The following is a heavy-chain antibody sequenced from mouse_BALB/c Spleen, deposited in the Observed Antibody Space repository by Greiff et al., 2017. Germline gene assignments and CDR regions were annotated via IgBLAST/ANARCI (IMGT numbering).Heavy chain of an antibody. V-gene: IGHV10-1*02. CDR1: GFTFNTYA. Sequence: GGGLVQPKGSLKLSCAASGFTFNTYAMNWVRQAPGKGLEWVARIRSKSNNYATYYADSVKDRFTISRDDSQSMLYLQMNNLKTEDTAMYYCVRHEYFDVWGAGTTVTVSS. CDR3: VRHEYFDV. J-gene: IGHJ1*01. CDR2: IRSKSNNYAT.